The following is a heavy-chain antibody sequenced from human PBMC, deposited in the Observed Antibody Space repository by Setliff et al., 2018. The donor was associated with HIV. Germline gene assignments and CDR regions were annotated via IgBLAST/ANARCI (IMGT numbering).Heavy chain of an antibody. CDR1: GYTFTSYD. CDR3: ASKVHCTNGVCLDAFDI. J-gene: IGHJ3*02. D-gene: IGHD2-8*01. CDR2: MNPNSGNT. V-gene: IGHV1-8*02. Sequence: ASVKVSCKASGYTFTSYDINWVRQATGQGLEWMGWMNPNSGNTGYAQKFQGRVTMTRNTSISTAYMELSSLRSDDTAVYYCASKVHCTNGVCLDAFDIWGQGTMVTVSS.